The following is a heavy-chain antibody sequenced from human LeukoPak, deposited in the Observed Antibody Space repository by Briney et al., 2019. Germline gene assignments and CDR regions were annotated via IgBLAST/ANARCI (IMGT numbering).Heavy chain of an antibody. CDR2: ISGSGGTT. CDR1: GFIFSNYG. Sequence: PGGSLRLSCAASGFIFSNYGMNWVRQAPGKGLEWVSVISGSGGTTYYADSVKGRFTISRDSSKNTLYLQMSSLRAEDTAVYYCAKVSGGGLYYDGMDVWGQGTTVTVSS. CDR3: AKVSGGGLYYDGMDV. J-gene: IGHJ6*02. V-gene: IGHV3-23*01. D-gene: IGHD3-16*01.